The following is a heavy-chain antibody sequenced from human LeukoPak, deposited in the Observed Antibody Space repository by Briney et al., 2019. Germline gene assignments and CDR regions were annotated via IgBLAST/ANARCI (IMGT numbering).Heavy chain of an antibody. D-gene: IGHD1-14*01. Sequence: GGSVKVSCKTSGYPFTTWEINWVRQAAGQGLEWMGWVHPNGGNTAYAQKFQGRVTMTRDTSISTAYMELGGLTSDDTAVYFCARGPRNDPWGQGTLVTVSS. CDR3: ARGPRNDP. CDR1: GYPFTTWE. V-gene: IGHV1-8*01. CDR2: VHPNGGNT. J-gene: IGHJ5*02.